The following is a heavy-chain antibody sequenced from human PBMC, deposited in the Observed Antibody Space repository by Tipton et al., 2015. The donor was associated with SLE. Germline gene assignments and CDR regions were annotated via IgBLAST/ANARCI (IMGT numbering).Heavy chain of an antibody. J-gene: IGHJ4*02. CDR2: INHSGST. Sequence: AGLVKPSETLSLTCAVYGGSFSGYYWSWIRQPPGKGLEWIGEINHSGSTNYNPSLKSRVTISVDTSKNQFSLKLSSVTAADTAVYYCARAAAGLNDYWGQGTLVTVSS. CDR1: GGSFSGYY. D-gene: IGHD6-13*01. CDR3: ARAAAGLNDY. V-gene: IGHV4-34*01.